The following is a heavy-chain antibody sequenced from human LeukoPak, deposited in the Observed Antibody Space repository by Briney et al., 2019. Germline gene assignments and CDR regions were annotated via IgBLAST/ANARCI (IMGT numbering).Heavy chain of an antibody. CDR1: GFTFTSST. D-gene: IGHD4-23*01. J-gene: IGHJ6*03. CDR2: IVVGSGNT. V-gene: IGHV1-58*02. Sequence: SVKVSCKASGFTFTSSTMQWVRQPRGQRLEWIGGIVVGSGNTNYAQKFQERVTITRDMSTSTAYMELSSLRSEDTAVYYCAADGGLTKAPEIGYYYYYMDVWGKGTTVTVSS. CDR3: AADGGLTKAPEIGYYYYYMDV.